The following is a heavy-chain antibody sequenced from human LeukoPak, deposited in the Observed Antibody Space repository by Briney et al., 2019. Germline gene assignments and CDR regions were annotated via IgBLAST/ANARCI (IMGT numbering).Heavy chain of an antibody. CDR2: ISSSGSTI. D-gene: IGHD1-26*01. V-gene: IGHV3-48*03. Sequence: GGSLRLSCAASGFTFSSYEMNWVRQAPGKGLEWVSYISSSGSTIYYADSVKGRFTISRDNAKNSLYLQMNNLRAEDTAVYYCARDGYSGSHTRGYYYMDVWGKGTTVTISS. CDR1: GFTFSSYE. CDR3: ARDGYSGSHTRGYYYMDV. J-gene: IGHJ6*03.